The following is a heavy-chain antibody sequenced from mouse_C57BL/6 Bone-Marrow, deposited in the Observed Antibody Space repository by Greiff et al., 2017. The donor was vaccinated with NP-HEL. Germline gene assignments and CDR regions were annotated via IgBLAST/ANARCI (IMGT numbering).Heavy chain of an antibody. J-gene: IGHJ2*01. CDR2: IWWDDDK. V-gene: IGHV8-8*01. CDR3: ARVTTDSLLFDY. Sequence: QVTLKVSGPGILPPSQTLSLTCSFSGFSLSTFGLGVGWIRQPSGKGLELLAHIWWDDDKSYNPALKIRLTISKDTSKNQVFLKIANVDTADTATYYCARVTTDSLLFDYWGQGTTLTVSS. D-gene: IGHD1-1*01. CDR1: GFSLSTFGLG.